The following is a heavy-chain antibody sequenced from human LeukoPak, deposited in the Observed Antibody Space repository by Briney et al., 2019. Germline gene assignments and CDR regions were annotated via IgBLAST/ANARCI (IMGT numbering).Heavy chain of an antibody. D-gene: IGHD2-2*01. Sequence: ASVKVSCKASGYTFSGYYMHWVRQAPGQGLEGMGWINPNSGGTHYAQKFQGRVTMTSDTSINTAYMALSRLSSDDTAVHYCARDSCSSSSCLSIDDYWGQGTLVTVSS. J-gene: IGHJ4*02. CDR3: ARDSCSSSSCLSIDDY. CDR1: GYTFSGYY. V-gene: IGHV1-2*02. CDR2: INPNSGGT.